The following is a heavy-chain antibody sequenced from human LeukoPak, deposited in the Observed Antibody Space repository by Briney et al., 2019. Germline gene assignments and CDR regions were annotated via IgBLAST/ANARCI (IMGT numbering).Heavy chain of an antibody. J-gene: IGHJ6*04. CDR1: GGAISSYS. CDR2: IYYGGST. D-gene: IGHD4-17*01. V-gene: IGHV4-59*01. Sequence: PSETLSLTCTVSGGAISSYSWSWVRQPPAKGLQWIADIYYGGSTKYNPSLKSRVTISVDRAKNQFSLKLNSVIAADTAMYYCARINYGDYGSYYGMDVWGKGTTVTVSS. CDR3: ARINYGDYGSYYGMDV.